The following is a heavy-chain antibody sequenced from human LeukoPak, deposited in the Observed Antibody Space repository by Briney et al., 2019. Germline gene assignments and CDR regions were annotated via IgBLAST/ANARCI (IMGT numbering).Heavy chain of an antibody. D-gene: IGHD3-9*01. V-gene: IGHV3-74*01. Sequence: PGGSLRLSCAASGLTFSSYWMHWVRQAPGKGLVWVSRINSDGSTTTYADSVKGRFTISRDNAKKTLSLQMNSLTAKGTAVYHCTRDYDILTGYSTRPTFDYWGQGTLVTVSS. CDR3: TRDYDILTGYSTRPTFDY. J-gene: IGHJ4*02. CDR1: GLTFSSYW. CDR2: INSDGSTT.